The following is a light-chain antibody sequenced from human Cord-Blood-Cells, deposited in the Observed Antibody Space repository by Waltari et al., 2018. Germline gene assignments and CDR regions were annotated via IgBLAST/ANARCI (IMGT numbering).Light chain of an antibody. V-gene: IGLV3-19*01. J-gene: IGLJ3*02. CDR1: SLRSYY. CDR3: NSRDSSGNHWV. Sequence: SSELTQDPAVSVALGQRVRITCQGDSLRSYYASWYKQKPGQAPVPFIYGKINRPSGIPDRFSGSSAGNTVSLTITGAQAEDEADYYCNSRDSSGNHWVFGGGTKLTVL. CDR2: GKI.